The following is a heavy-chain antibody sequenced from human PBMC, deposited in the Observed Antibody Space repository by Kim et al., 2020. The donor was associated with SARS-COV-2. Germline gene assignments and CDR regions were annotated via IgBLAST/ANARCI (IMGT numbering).Heavy chain of an antibody. J-gene: IGHJ6*02. CDR3: ARDLRPSIAARQNYYYYGMDV. V-gene: IGHV4-59*13. CDR1: GGSISSYY. Sequence: SETLSLTCTVSGGSISSYYWSWIRQPPGKGLEWIGYIYYSGSTNYNPSLKSRVTISVDTSKNQFSLKLSSVTAADTAVYYCARDLRPSIAARQNYYYYGMDVWGQGTTVTVSS. CDR2: IYYSGST. D-gene: IGHD6-6*01.